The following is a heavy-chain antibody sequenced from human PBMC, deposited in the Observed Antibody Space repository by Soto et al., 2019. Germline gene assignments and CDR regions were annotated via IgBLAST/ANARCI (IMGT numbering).Heavy chain of an antibody. J-gene: IGHJ4*02. CDR2: ISMSSSYI. CDR1: GFTFSSYS. Sequence: EVQLVESGGGLVKPGGSLRLSCAASGFTFSSYSMNWVRQAPGKGLEWVSSISMSSSYIYYADSVKDRFTISRDNSKNSQYLQMNSLRAADTAVYNCAKEGRSTVVNPLYDLVQGTLVTVSS. V-gene: IGHV3-21*01. D-gene: IGHD4-17*01. CDR3: AKEGRSTVVNPLYD.